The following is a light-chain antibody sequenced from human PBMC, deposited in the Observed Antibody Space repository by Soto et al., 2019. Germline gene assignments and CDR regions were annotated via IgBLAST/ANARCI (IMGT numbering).Light chain of an antibody. CDR3: QQYTNLPIT. CDR2: DAS. J-gene: IGKJ5*01. V-gene: IGKV1-33*01. CDR1: QDIRKY. Sequence: DIQMTQSPSSLSASVGDRATITCQASQDIRKYLNWYQQKPGKAPKLLIYDASTFDTGVPSRFSGSGSGTHFTFTISSLQPEDVATYYCQQYTNLPITFGQGTRLDIK.